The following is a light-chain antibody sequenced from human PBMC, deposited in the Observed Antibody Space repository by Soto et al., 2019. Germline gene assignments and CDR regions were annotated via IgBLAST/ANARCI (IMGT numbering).Light chain of an antibody. CDR1: QSVLYSSNNKNY. J-gene: IGKJ1*01. V-gene: IGKV4-1*01. CDR2: WAS. Sequence: DFVMTQSPDSLAVSLGERAPINCKSSQSVLYSSNNKNYLAWYQQKPGQPPKLLIYWASTRESGVPDRFSGSGSGTDFTLTIGSLQAEDVAVYYCQQYYSSPRTFGQGTKVDIK. CDR3: QQYYSSPRT.